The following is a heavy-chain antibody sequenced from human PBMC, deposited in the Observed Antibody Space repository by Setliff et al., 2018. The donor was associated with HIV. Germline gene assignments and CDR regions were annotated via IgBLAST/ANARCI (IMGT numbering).Heavy chain of an antibody. D-gene: IGHD3-10*01. CDR2: ISGSSTYI. Sequence: PGGSLRLSCAASGFTFSSYSMNWVRQAPGKGLEWVSSISGSSTYIYSADSVKGRFTISRDNAKNTLFLQMNSLRAEDTAVYYCVYGSGSYRKYGMDVWGQGTTVTVSS. J-gene: IGHJ6*02. CDR1: GFTFSSYS. V-gene: IGHV3-21*01. CDR3: VYGSGSYRKYGMDV.